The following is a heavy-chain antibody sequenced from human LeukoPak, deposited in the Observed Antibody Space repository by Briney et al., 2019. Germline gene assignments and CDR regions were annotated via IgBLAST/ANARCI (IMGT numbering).Heavy chain of an antibody. CDR3: ARDHRRWYYDY. CDR1: GFTFSSYA. J-gene: IGHJ4*02. Sequence: PGRSLRLSCAASGFTFSSYAMHWVRQAPGKGLEWVAVISYDGSNKYYADSVKGRFTISRDNSKNTLYLQMNSLRAEDTAVYYRARDHRRWYYDYWGQGTLVTVPS. D-gene: IGHD4-23*01. CDR2: ISYDGSNK. V-gene: IGHV3-30-3*01.